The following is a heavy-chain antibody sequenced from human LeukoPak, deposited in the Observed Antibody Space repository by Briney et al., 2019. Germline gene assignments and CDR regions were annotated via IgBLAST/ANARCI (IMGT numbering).Heavy chain of an antibody. J-gene: IGHJ4*02. D-gene: IGHD5-18*01. CDR2: TKSKTDGGTT. CDR1: GFTFSNAW. V-gene: IGHV3-15*01. CDR3: TTTASYVDTAMVFDY. Sequence: PGGSLRLSCAASGFTFSNAWMSWVRQAPGKGLEWVGRTKSKTDGGTTDYAAPVKGRFTISRDDSKNTLYLQMNSLKTEDTAVYYCTTTASYVDTAMVFDYWGQGTLVTVSS.